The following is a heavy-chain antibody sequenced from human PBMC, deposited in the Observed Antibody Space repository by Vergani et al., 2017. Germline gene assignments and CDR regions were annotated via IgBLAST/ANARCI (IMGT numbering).Heavy chain of an antibody. CDR3: ARVLLTLVGCCAFDI. CDR1: GFTFSSYA. D-gene: IGHD1-26*01. J-gene: IGHJ3*02. CDR2: IYSGGST. Sequence: EVQLLESGGGLVQPGGSLRLSCAASGFTFSSYAMSWVRQAPGKGLEWVSVIYSGGSTYYADSVKGRFTISRDNSKNTLYLQMNSLRAEDTAVYYCARVLLTLVGCCAFDIWGQGTMVTVSS. V-gene: IGHV3-23*03.